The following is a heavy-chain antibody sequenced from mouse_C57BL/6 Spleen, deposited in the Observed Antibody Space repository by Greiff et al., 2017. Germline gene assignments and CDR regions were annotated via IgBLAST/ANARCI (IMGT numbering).Heavy chain of an antibody. J-gene: IGHJ2*01. CDR3: ARHKGDDEGDYFDY. CDR2: ISSGGSYT. CDR1: GFTFSSYG. D-gene: IGHD3-3*01. V-gene: IGHV5-6*01. Sequence: DVQLVESGGDLVKPGGSLKLSCAASGFTFSSYGMSWVRQTPDKRLEWVATISSGGSYTYYPDSVKGRFTISRDNAKNTLYLHMSSLKSEDTAMYYCARHKGDDEGDYFDYWGQGTTLTVSS.